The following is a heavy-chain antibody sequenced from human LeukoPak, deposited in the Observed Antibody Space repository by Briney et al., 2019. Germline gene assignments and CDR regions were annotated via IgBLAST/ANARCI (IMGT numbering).Heavy chain of an antibody. J-gene: IGHJ3*02. D-gene: IGHD7-27*01. Sequence: NTSETLSLTCAVSGGSISSGGYSWSWIRQPPGKGLEWIGYIYHSGSTYYNPSLKSRVTISVDRSKNQFSLKLSSVTAADTAVYYCAREGAGDHDAFDIWGQGTMVTVSS. CDR2: IYHSGST. CDR1: GGSISSGGYS. V-gene: IGHV4-30-2*01. CDR3: AREGAGDHDAFDI.